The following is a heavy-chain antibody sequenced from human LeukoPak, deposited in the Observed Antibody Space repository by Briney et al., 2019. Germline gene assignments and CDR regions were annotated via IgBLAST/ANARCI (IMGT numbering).Heavy chain of an antibody. CDR1: GFTFSSYS. Sequence: GGSLRLSCAASGFTFSSYSMNWVRQAPGKGLEWVSSISSSSSYIYYADSVKGRFTISRDNAKNSLYLQMNSLRAEDTAVYYCARSRITMVRGVIIGDAFDIWGQGTMVTVSS. CDR3: ARSRITMVRGVIIGDAFDI. V-gene: IGHV3-21*01. J-gene: IGHJ3*02. D-gene: IGHD3-10*01. CDR2: ISSSSSYI.